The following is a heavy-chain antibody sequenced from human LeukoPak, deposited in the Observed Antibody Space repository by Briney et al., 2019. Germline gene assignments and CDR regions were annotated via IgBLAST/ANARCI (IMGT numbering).Heavy chain of an antibody. Sequence: GGSLRLSCTTFGFSFGDYALTWVRQAPGKGLEWVSFIRYDGSDRYYADSVKGRFTISRDNSKNMMYLQMSSLRPDDTAVYYCARDLGWWSPDYWGQGTLVTVSS. CDR2: IRYDGSDR. J-gene: IGHJ4*02. CDR1: GFSFGDYA. D-gene: IGHD2-8*02. CDR3: ARDLGWWSPDY. V-gene: IGHV3-30*02.